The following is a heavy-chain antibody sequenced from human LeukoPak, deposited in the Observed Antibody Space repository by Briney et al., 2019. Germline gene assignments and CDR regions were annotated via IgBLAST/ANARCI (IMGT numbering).Heavy chain of an antibody. D-gene: IGHD2-21*02. CDR2: IYSSGST. Sequence: SETLSLTCTVSGGSISSYYWSWIRQPPGKGLEWIGYIYSSGSTNYNPSLKGRVTISVDTSKNQFSLKLSSVTAADAAVYYCARDAGIVVVTAIPEDAFDIWGQGTMVTVSS. J-gene: IGHJ3*02. CDR3: ARDAGIVVVTAIPEDAFDI. CDR1: GGSISSYY. V-gene: IGHV4-59*01.